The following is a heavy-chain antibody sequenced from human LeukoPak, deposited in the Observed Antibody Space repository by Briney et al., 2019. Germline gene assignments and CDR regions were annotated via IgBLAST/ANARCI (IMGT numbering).Heavy chain of an antibody. CDR1: GGSISSSNW. CDR3: ARQYWRFGTNYFDY. J-gene: IGHJ4*02. V-gene: IGHV4-4*02. D-gene: IGHD3-10*01. CDR2: IYHSGST. Sequence: SGTLSLTCAVSGGSISSSNWWSWVRQPPGKGLEWIGEIYHSGSTNYNPSLKSRVTISVDTSKNQFSLKLSSVTAADTAVYYCARQYWRFGTNYFDYWGPGTLVTVSS.